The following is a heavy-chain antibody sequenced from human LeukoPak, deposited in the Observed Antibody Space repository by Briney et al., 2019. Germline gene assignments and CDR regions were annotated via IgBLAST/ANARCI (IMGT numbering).Heavy chain of an antibody. J-gene: IGHJ4*02. CDR1: GGSISSGGYY. D-gene: IGHD3-22*01. Sequence: SQTLSLTCTVSGGSISSGGYYWSWIRQHPGKGLEWIGYIYYSGSTYYNPSLKSRVTMSVDTSKNQISLKLSSVTAADTAVYYCARMYYYDSSGYQYYFDYWGQGTLVTVSS. CDR2: IYYSGST. V-gene: IGHV4-31*03. CDR3: ARMYYYDSSGYQYYFDY.